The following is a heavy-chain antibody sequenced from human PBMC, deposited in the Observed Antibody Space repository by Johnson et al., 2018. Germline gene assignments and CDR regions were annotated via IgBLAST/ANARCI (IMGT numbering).Heavy chain of an antibody. Sequence: QVQLVESGGGVVQPGRSLRLSCTSSGFTFSNYGIHWVRQAPGQGLAWVAIIWFDGSHKYYADSVKGRFTISRDDSKNTVYLQMNSLTAEDTAVYYCARDRRYSSSSRAFDIWGQGTMVTVSS. CDR2: IWFDGSHK. J-gene: IGHJ3*02. CDR3: ARDRRYSSSSRAFDI. D-gene: IGHD6-6*01. CDR1: GFTFSNYG. V-gene: IGHV3-33*01.